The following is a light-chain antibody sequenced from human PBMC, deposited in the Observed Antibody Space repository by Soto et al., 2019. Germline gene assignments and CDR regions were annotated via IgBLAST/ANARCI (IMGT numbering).Light chain of an antibody. CDR3: LAWDASLSAWV. J-gene: IGLJ3*02. CDR1: SSNIGSNY. Sequence: QLVLTQPPSASGTPGQRVTISCSGSSSNIGSNYVYWYQQYPGTAPKLLISRNDQRPSGVPDRVSGSKSGTSASLAISGLRSDDEADYYCLAWDASLSAWVFGGGTKLTVL. V-gene: IGLV1-47*01. CDR2: RND.